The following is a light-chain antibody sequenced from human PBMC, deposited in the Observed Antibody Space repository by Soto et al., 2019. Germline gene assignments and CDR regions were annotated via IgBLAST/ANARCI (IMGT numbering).Light chain of an antibody. J-gene: IGKJ5*01. V-gene: IGKV1-39*01. Sequence: DIQMTQSPSSLSASVGDRVTITCRASQSISSYLNWYQQKPGKAPKLLIYAASSLQSGVTSRFSGGRAGTACSLTISRLQPEDFGTYYCQQGYSTPPITFGQGTRLESK. CDR1: QSISSY. CDR3: QQGYSTPPIT. CDR2: AAS.